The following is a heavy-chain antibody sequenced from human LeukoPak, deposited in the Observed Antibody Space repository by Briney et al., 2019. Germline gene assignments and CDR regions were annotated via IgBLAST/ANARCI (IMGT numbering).Heavy chain of an antibody. J-gene: IGHJ4*02. Sequence: GGSLRLSCAVSGLTVSSNYMSWVRQAPGKGLEWVAVTYSGGSTYYADSVKGRFTISRDNSKNTLCLQMNSLRAEDTAVYYCAKRNYDSSNYYSNFDYWGQGTLVTVSS. V-gene: IGHV3-53*01. CDR3: AKRNYDSSNYYSNFDY. CDR1: GLTVSSNY. CDR2: TYSGGST. D-gene: IGHD3-22*01.